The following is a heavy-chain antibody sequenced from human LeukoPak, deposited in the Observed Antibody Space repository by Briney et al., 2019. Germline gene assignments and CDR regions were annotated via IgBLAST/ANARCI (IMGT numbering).Heavy chain of an antibody. CDR1: GGSFSGYY. D-gene: IGHD2-15*01. CDR2: INHSGST. CDR3: ARGRYSNWYFDL. V-gene: IGHV4-34*01. J-gene: IGHJ2*01. Sequence: SETLSLTCAVYGGSFSGYYWSWIRQPPGKGLEWIGEINHSGSTNYNPSLKSRVTISVDTSKNQFSLKLSSVTAADTAVYYCARGRYSNWYFDLWGRGTLVTVSP.